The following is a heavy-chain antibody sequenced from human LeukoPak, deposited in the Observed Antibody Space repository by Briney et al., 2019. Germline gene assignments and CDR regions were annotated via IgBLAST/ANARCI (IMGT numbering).Heavy chain of an antibody. CDR1: GFTFSTYW. D-gene: IGHD2-21*02. CDR3: AREGTFGDYRASGDH. CDR2: IKQDGSQK. V-gene: IGHV3-7*03. Sequence: PGGSLRLSCEASGFTFSTYWMKWVRQAPGEGLEWVANIKQDGSQKYYVDSVKGRFIISRDNAKNSLYLQMNSVRAEDAAVYYCAREGTFGDYRASGDHWGQGALVTVSS. J-gene: IGHJ4*02.